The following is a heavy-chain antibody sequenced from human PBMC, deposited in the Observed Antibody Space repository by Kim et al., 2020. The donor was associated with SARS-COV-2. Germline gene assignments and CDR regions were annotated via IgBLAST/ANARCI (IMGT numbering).Heavy chain of an antibody. CDR2: IYTSGST. CDR3: ARTVTRFSPWGSYSYGIDV. Sequence: SETLSLTCTVSGGSISSGSYYWSWIRQPAGKGLEWIGRIYTSGSTNYNPSLKSRVTISVDTSQNQFSLKLSSVTAADTAVYYCARTVTRFSPWGSYSYGIDVWGQGTTVTVSS. V-gene: IGHV4-61*02. D-gene: IGHD3-9*01. J-gene: IGHJ6*02. CDR1: GGSISSGSYY.